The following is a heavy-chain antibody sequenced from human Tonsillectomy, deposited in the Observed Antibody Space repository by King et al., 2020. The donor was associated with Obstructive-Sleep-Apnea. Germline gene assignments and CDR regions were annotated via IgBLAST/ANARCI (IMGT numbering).Heavy chain of an antibody. D-gene: IGHD3-22*01. V-gene: IGHV4-31*03. CDR1: GGSISSGGYY. J-gene: IGHJ4*02. Sequence: QLQESGLGLVKPSQTLSLTCTVSGGSISSGGYYWIWIHQHPGKGLEWIGYIYYSGSTYYNPSLKSRVTISVDTSKNQFSLKLSSVTAADTAVYYCARVDSSGYSYYFDYWGQGTLVTVSS. CDR2: IYYSGST. CDR3: ARVDSSGYSYYFDY.